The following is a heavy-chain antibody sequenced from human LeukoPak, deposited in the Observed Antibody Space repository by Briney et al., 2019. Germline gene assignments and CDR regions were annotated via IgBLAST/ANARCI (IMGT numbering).Heavy chain of an antibody. CDR3: ARERAVVVPAAQDYYYGMDV. CDR1: GGTFSSYA. V-gene: IGHV1-2*02. Sequence: GASVKVSRKASGGTFSSYAISWVRQAPGQGLEWMGWINPNSGGTNYAQKFQGRVTMTRDTSISTAYMELSRLRSDDTAVYYCARERAVVVPAAQDYYYGMDVWGQGTTVTVSS. J-gene: IGHJ6*02. CDR2: INPNSGGT. D-gene: IGHD2-2*01.